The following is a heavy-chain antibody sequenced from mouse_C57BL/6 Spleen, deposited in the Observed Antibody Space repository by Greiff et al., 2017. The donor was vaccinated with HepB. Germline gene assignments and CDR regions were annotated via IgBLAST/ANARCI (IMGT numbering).Heavy chain of an antibody. CDR3: RIYYYGSTYYFDY. CDR1: GYTFTSYW. V-gene: IGHV1-69*01. Sequence: VKLQQPGAELVMPGASVKLSCKASGYTFTSYWMHWVKQRPGQGLEWIGEIDPSDSYTNYNQKFKGKSTLTVDKSSSTAYMQLSSLTSEDSAVYYCRIYYYGSTYYFDYWGQGTTLTVSS. CDR2: IDPSDSYT. J-gene: IGHJ2*01. D-gene: IGHD1-1*01.